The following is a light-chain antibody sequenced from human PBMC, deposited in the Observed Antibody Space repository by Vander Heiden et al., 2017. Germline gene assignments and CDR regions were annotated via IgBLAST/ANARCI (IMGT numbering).Light chain of an antibody. CDR1: QGVSTH. CDR2: AAS. J-gene: IGKJ1*01. Sequence: DIQLTQSPSFLSASVGDRVTITCRASQGVSTHLAWYQQKPGKAPKLLIYAASTLQSGVPARFSGSGSGTEFTLTISSLQPEDFATYPCHQVKTYPRTFGQGTKVEIK. V-gene: IGKV1-9*01. CDR3: HQVKTYPRT.